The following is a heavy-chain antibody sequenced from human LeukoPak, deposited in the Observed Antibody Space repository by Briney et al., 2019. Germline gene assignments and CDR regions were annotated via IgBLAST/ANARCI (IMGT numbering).Heavy chain of an antibody. Sequence: SETLSLTCTVSGDSISSSSYYWVWIRQPPGKGLEWIGEINHSGSTNYNPSLKSRVTISVDTSKNQFSLKLSSVTAADTAVYYCARAAQIFGVVRPRRYNWFDPWGQGTLVTVSS. J-gene: IGHJ5*02. CDR2: INHSGST. CDR1: GDSISSSSYY. CDR3: ARAAQIFGVVRPRRYNWFDP. D-gene: IGHD3-3*01. V-gene: IGHV4-39*07.